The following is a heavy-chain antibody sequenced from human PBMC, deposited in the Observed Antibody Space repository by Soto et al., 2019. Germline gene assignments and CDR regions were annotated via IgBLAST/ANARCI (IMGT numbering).Heavy chain of an antibody. CDR2: INAGNGNT. CDR1: GYTFTSYA. J-gene: IGHJ4*02. CDR3: AKTNDYSNSFPYFDY. V-gene: IGHV1-3*01. D-gene: IGHD4-4*01. Sequence: QVQLVQSGAEVKKPGASVKVSCKASGYTFTSYAMHWVRQAPGQRLEWMGWINAGNGNTKYSQKFQGRVTITRDTSASTAYMELSSLRSEDTAVYYCAKTNDYSNSFPYFDYWGQGTLVTVSS.